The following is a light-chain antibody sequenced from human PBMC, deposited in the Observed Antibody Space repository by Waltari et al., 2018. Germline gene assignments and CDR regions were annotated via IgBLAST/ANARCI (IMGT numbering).Light chain of an antibody. J-gene: IGKJ2*01. CDR3: HQSHTVPHT. CDR1: QTISTY. Sequence: DIQMTQSPSSLSASVGDSVTITCRASQTISTYLHWYQQTAGKAPKLLIYAASALQSGVPSRFRGSGSGTDFTLTITSLQPEDFATYYCHQSHTVPHTFGQGTKLEIK. CDR2: AAS. V-gene: IGKV1-39*01.